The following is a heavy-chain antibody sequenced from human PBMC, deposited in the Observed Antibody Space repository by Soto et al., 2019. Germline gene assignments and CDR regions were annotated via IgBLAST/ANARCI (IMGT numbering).Heavy chain of an antibody. V-gene: IGHV3-15*01. CDR1: GGSISSNNW. Sequence: ETLSLTCAVSGGSISSNNWWSWVRQAPGKGLEWVGRIKSKTDGGTTDYAAPVKGRFTISRDDSKNTLYLQMNSLKTEDTAVYYCTTGTYYDSSGLQRGNYWGQGTLVTVSS. CDR2: IKSKTDGGTT. J-gene: IGHJ4*02. CDR3: TTGTYYDSSGLQRGNY. D-gene: IGHD3-22*01.